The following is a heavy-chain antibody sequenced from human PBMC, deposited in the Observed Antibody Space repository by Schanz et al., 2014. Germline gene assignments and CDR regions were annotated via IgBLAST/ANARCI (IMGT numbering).Heavy chain of an antibody. CDR3: ARDAVALVPEYFMDV. CDR2: ITGSGSKT. D-gene: IGHD2-15*01. Sequence: EVHLLESGGGLVQPGGSLRLSCAASGFTFSNHALSWVRQAPGKGLEWVSAITGSGSKTYYADSVKGRFTIARDNSMNTLHLQMDGLRVEDTAVYYCARDAVALVPEYFMDVWGKGTPVTVSS. J-gene: IGHJ6*03. V-gene: IGHV3-23*01. CDR1: GFTFSNHA.